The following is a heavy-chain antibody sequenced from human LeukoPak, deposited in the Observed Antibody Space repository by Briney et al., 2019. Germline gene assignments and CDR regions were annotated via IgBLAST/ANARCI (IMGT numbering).Heavy chain of an antibody. J-gene: IGHJ4*02. Sequence: PGGSLRLSCAASGFTFSSYWMSWVRQAPGMGLEWVANIKQDGSEKYYVDSVKGRFTISRDNAKNSLYLQMNSLRAEDTAVYYCARDGIFGVVIIWGQGTLVTVSS. V-gene: IGHV3-7*01. D-gene: IGHD3-3*01. CDR3: ARDGIFGVVII. CDR2: IKQDGSEK. CDR1: GFTFSSYW.